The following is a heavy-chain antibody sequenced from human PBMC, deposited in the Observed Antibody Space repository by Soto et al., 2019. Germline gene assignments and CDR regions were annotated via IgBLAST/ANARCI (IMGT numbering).Heavy chain of an antibody. CDR1: GYTFTSYY. CDR2: INPSGGST. V-gene: IGHV1-46*03. D-gene: IGHD5-12*01. Sequence: GASVKVSCKASGYTFTSYYMHWVGKAPGQGLEWMGIINPSGGSTSYAQKFQGRVTMTRDTSTSTVYMELSSLRSEDAAVYYCARPYSGYDEPYFDYWGQGTLVTVSS. J-gene: IGHJ4*02. CDR3: ARPYSGYDEPYFDY.